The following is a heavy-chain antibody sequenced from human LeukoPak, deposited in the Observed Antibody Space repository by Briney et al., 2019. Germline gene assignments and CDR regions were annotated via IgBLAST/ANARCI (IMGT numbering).Heavy chain of an antibody. V-gene: IGHV4-59*01. CDR2: IYYSGST. D-gene: IGHD3-10*01. CDR3: ARDSHGYYDGSGSYYRYFDY. Sequence: SETLSLTCTVSGGSISSYYWSWIWQPQGPGLEWIWYIYYSGSTNYNPSLKSRVTISVDTSKNQFSLKLSSVTAADTAVYYCARDSHGYYDGSGSYYRYFDYWGQGTLVTVSS. J-gene: IGHJ4*02. CDR1: GGSISSYY.